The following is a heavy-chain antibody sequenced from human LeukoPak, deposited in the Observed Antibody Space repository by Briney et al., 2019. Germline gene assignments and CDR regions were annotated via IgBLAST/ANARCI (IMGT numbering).Heavy chain of an antibody. Sequence: GGSLRLSCAASGFTLSSYAMHWVRQAPGKGLEWVAVISYDGSNKYCADSVKGRFTISRDNSKNTLYLQMNSLRAEDTAVYYCARAGGHMVRGVTNAFDIWGQGTIVTVSS. J-gene: IGHJ3*02. CDR2: ISYDGSNK. V-gene: IGHV3-30-3*01. CDR1: GFTLSSYA. CDR3: ARAGGHMVRGVTNAFDI. D-gene: IGHD3-10*01.